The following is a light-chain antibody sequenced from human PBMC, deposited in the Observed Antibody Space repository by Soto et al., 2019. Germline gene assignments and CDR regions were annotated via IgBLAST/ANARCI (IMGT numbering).Light chain of an antibody. J-gene: IGLJ7*01. V-gene: IGLV1-47*01. CDR1: SSNIGGNY. CDR2: KNN. Sequence: QSVLTQPPSASGTPGQRVTIPCSGTSSNIGGNYVFSYQHLPGTAPELLIYKNNQRHSGVPDRFSGSKSGTSASVAISGLRAEDEAHYYYATWDASLSSNFVFGGGTQLTVL. CDR3: ATWDASLSSNFV.